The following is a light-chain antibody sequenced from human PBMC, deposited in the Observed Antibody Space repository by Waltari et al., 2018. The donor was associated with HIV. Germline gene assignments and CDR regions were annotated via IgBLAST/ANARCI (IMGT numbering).Light chain of an antibody. Sequence: DIDMTQSPSSLSASVGDSVTITCRASQTVGSYLTWYQQKPGKAPKVLIYAASSLESGVPSRFSGSGSGTDFTLTIDSLQPEDFATYFCHQSYSYPRTFGQGTKVEIK. CDR1: QTVGSY. V-gene: IGKV1-39*01. J-gene: IGKJ1*01. CDR2: AAS. CDR3: HQSYSYPRT.